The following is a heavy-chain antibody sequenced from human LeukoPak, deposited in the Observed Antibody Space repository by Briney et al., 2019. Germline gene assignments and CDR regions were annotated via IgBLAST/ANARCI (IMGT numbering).Heavy chain of an antibody. CDR2: ISWDGGST. CDR1: GFTFDDYA. CDR3: AKSRKPGRYSGYDSPDY. D-gene: IGHD5-12*01. J-gene: IGHJ4*02. V-gene: IGHV3-43D*03. Sequence: GGSLRLSCAASGFTFDDYAMHWVRQAPGKGLEWVSLISWDGGSTYYADSVKGRFTISRDNSKNSLYLQMNSLRAEDTALYYCAKSRKPGRYSGYDSPDYWGQGTLVTVSS.